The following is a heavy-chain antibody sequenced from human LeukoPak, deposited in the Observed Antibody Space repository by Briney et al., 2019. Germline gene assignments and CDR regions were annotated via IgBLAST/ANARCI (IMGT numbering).Heavy chain of an antibody. CDR2: ISGSGGST. Sequence: GGSLRLSCAASGFTFSSYAMSWVRQAPGKGLEWVSAISGSGGSTYYADSVKGRFTISRDNSKNTLYLQMNSLRAEDTAVYYCAKDSLAGSRRDDYGDYVAFDIWGQGTMVTVSS. V-gene: IGHV3-23*01. D-gene: IGHD4-17*01. CDR3: AKDSLAGSRRDDYGDYVAFDI. CDR1: GFTFSSYA. J-gene: IGHJ3*02.